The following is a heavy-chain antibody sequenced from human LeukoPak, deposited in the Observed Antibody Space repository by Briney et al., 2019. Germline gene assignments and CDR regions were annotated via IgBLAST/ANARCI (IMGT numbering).Heavy chain of an antibody. V-gene: IGHV4-59*11. CDR1: GFTISSHY. CDR3: ARVAENPDVFFDY. CDR2: INNSGNT. J-gene: IGHJ4*02. D-gene: IGHD1-14*01. Sequence: PSETLSLTCTVSGFTISSHYWSWIRQAPGQGLEWLGYINNSGNTNYNPSLNSRVTISVDTSENQLFMKLSSVTAADTAVYYCARVAENPDVFFDYWGQGALVTVSS.